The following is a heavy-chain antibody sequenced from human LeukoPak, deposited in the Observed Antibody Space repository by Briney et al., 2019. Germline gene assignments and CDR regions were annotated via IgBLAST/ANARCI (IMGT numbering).Heavy chain of an antibody. V-gene: IGHV3-23*01. CDR3: ANQYRDLYYFDY. CDR1: TFTVASNY. Sequence: PGGSLRLSCAVSTFTVASNYMSWVRQAPGKGLEWVSGITGSGSNTYYADSVKGRFTISRDNSKNTLNLEMNSLRAEDTAVYYCANQYRDLYYFDYWGQGTLVTVSS. D-gene: IGHD2-2*02. CDR2: ITGSGSNT. J-gene: IGHJ4*02.